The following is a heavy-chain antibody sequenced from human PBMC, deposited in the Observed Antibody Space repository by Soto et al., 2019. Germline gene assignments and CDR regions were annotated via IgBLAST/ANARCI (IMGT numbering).Heavy chain of an antibody. V-gene: IGHV3-33*01. CDR2: IWYDGSNK. Sequence: LRLSCAASGFTFSSYGMHWVRQAPGKGLEWVAVIWYDGSNKYYADSVKGRFTISRDNSKNTLYLQMNSLRAEDTAVYYCARRGVERGWDAFDIWGQGTMVTVSS. CDR3: ARRGVERGWDAFDI. J-gene: IGHJ3*02. D-gene: IGHD3-10*01. CDR1: GFTFSSYG.